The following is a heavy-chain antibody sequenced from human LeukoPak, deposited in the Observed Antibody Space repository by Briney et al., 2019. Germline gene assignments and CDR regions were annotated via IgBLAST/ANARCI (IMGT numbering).Heavy chain of an antibody. Sequence: SVKVSCKASGYTFTSYAISWVRQAPGQGLEWMGGTIPIFGTANYAQKFQGRVTITADESTSTAYMELSSLRSEDTAVYYCATLYGGNSYYYYGMDVWGQGTTVTVSS. CDR3: ATLYGGNSYYYYGMDV. CDR2: TIPIFGTA. J-gene: IGHJ6*02. D-gene: IGHD4-23*01. CDR1: GYTFTSYA. V-gene: IGHV1-69*13.